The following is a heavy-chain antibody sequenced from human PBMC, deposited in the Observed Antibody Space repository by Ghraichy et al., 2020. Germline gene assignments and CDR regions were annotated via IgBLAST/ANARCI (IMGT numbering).Heavy chain of an antibody. J-gene: IGHJ4*02. Sequence: SETLSLTCTVSGGSMSSYYWSWIRQPPGKGPEWIGSIFYSGTTNYNPSLRSRVTISLDTSKNQFSLKVTSLTAADTAVYYCASRPKSAAIDYWGPGTLVTVSS. CDR3: ASRPKSAAIDY. V-gene: IGHV4-59*01. CDR1: GGSMSSYY. CDR2: IFYSGTT.